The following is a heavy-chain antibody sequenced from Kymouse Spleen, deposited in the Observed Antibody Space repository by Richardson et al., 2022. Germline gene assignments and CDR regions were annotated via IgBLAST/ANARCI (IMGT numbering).Heavy chain of an antibody. CDR2: INHSGST. Sequence: QVQLQQWGAGLLKPSETLSLTCAVYGGSFSGYYWSWIRQPPGKGLEWIGEINHSGSTNYNPSLKSRVTISVDTSKNQFSLKLSSVTAADTAVYYCARGPDYYDSSGYHYWGQGTLVTVSS. CDR3: ARGPDYYDSSGYHY. CDR1: GGSFSGYY. V-gene: IGHV4-34*01. D-gene: IGHD3-22*01. J-gene: IGHJ4*02.